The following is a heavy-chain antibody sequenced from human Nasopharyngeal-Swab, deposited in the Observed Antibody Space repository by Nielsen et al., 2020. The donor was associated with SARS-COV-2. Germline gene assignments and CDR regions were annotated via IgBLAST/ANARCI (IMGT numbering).Heavy chain of an antibody. V-gene: IGHV3-74*01. J-gene: IGHJ3*02. D-gene: IGHD6-19*01. CDR3: ARAGGVEGWGGNPDAFDI. CDR1: GFTFSSYW. CDR2: INSDGSST. Sequence: GGSLRLSCAASGFTFSSYWMHWVRQAPGKGLVWVSRINSDGSSTSYADSVKGRFTISRDNSKNTLYLQMNSLRAEDTAVYYCARAGGVEGWGGNPDAFDIWGQGTMVTVSS.